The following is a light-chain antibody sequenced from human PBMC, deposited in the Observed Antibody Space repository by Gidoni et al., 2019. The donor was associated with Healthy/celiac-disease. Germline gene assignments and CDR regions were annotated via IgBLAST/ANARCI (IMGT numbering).Light chain of an antibody. CDR1: QGISNY. CDR2: AAS. CDR3: QKYNSALGT. J-gene: IGKJ1*01. Sequence: DIQMTQSPSSLSASVGDRVTITCRASQGISNYLAWYQQKPGKVPKLLIYAASTLRSGVPSRFSGSGSGTDFTLTISSLQPEDVATYYCQKYNSALGTFGQGTKVEIK. V-gene: IGKV1-27*01.